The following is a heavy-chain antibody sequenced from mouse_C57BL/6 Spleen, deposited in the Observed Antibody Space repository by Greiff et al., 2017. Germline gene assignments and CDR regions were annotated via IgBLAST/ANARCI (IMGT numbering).Heavy chain of an antibody. CDR1: GYTFTSYW. CDR3: ARGRLRRGDYAMDY. Sequence: QVQLQQPGAELVKPGASVKMSCTASGYTFTSYWITWVKQRPGQGLEWIGDIYPGSGSTNYNEKFKSKATLTVDTSSSTTYMQLSSLTSEESAVYYCARGRLRRGDYAMDYWGQGTSVTVSS. V-gene: IGHV1-55*01. J-gene: IGHJ4*01. D-gene: IGHD2-4*01. CDR2: IYPGSGST.